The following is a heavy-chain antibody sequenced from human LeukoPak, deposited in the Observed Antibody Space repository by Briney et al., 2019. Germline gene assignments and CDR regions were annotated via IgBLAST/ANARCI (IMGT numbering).Heavy chain of an antibody. CDR3: ARRDGYSSGWYDTYFDY. V-gene: IGHV4-39*01. Sequence: PGGSLRLSCAASGFTFSSYAMSWIRQPPGKGLEWIGSIYYSGSTYYNPSLKSRVTISVDTSKNQFSLKLSSVTAADTAVYYCARRDGYSSGWYDTYFDYWGQGTLVTVSS. CDR2: IYYSGST. D-gene: IGHD6-19*01. J-gene: IGHJ4*02. CDR1: GFTFSSYA.